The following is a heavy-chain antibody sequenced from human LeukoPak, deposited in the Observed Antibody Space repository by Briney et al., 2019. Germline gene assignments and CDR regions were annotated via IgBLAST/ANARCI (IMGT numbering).Heavy chain of an antibody. D-gene: IGHD6-6*01. CDR3: ARVAAARKGYYFDY. Sequence: SQTLSLTCTVSGGSISSGGYYWSWIRQHPGTGLEWIGYIYYSGSTYYNPSLKSRVTISVDTSKNQFSLKLSSVTAADTAVYYCARVAAARKGYYFDYWGQGTLVTVSS. V-gene: IGHV4-31*03. J-gene: IGHJ4*02. CDR1: GGSISSGGYY. CDR2: IYYSGST.